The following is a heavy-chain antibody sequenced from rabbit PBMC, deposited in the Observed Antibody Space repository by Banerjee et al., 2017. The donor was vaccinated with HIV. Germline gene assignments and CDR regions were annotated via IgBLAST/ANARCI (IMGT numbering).Heavy chain of an antibody. CDR2: IYGGSSGNT. CDR3: ARTYGSSSGYIYYFNL. J-gene: IGHJ4*01. D-gene: IGHD1-1*01. CDR1: GFSFSSSYY. V-gene: IGHV1S40*01. Sequence: QSLEESGGDLVKPGASLTLTCTASGFSFSSSYYIYWVRQAPGKGLEWIACIYGGSSGNTYYASWAKGRFTISKTSSTTVTLQMTSLTAADTATYFCARTYGSSSGYIYYFNLWGPGTLVTVS.